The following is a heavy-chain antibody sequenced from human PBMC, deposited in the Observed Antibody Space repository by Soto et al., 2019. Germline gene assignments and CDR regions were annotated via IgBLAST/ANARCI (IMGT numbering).Heavy chain of an antibody. CDR3: ARGYDILANLYY. V-gene: IGHV2-5*02. CDR1: GFSLSTSGVG. D-gene: IGHD3-9*01. J-gene: IGHJ4*02. Sequence: QITLKESGPTLVKPTQTLTLTCTFSGFSLSTSGVGVGWIRQPPGKALEWLALIYWDDDKRYSPSLKSRLTRSKDTPQNQVVLKMTIMDPVDTATYYCARGYDILANLYYWGQGTLVTASS. CDR2: IYWDDDK.